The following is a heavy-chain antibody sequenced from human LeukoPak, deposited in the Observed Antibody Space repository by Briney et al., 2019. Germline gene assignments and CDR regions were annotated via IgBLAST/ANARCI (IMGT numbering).Heavy chain of an antibody. CDR2: INHSGST. Sequence: SETLSLTCAVYGGSFSGYYWSWIRRPPGKGLEWIGEINHSGSTNYNPSLKSRVTISVDTSKNQFSLKLSSVTAADTAVYYCARGRYYCSSTSCYGPYFDYWGQGTLVTVSS. D-gene: IGHD2-2*01. V-gene: IGHV4-34*01. CDR1: GGSFSGYY. CDR3: ARGRYYCSSTSCYGPYFDY. J-gene: IGHJ4*02.